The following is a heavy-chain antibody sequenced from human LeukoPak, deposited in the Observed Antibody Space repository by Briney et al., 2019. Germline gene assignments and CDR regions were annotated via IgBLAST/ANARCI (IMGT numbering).Heavy chain of an antibody. CDR3: ARVSPPSDY. CDR1: GFAFSSYS. Sequence: GSLRLSCAASGFAFSSYSMNWVRQAPGKGLEWVSYISSSSTIYYADSVKGRFTISRDNAKNSLYLQMNSLRAEDTAVYYCARVSPPSDYWGQGTLVTVSS. V-gene: IGHV3-48*01. D-gene: IGHD2-2*01. J-gene: IGHJ4*02. CDR2: ISSSSTI.